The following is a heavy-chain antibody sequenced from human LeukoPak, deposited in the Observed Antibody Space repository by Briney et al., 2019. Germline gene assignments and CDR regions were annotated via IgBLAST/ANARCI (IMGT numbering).Heavy chain of an antibody. Sequence: PSETLSLTCTVSGGSISSGSYYWSWIRQPAGKGLEWIGRIYTSGSTNYNPSLKSRVTISVDTSKNQFSLKLSSVTAADTAVYYCASYMPRRNWFDPWGQGTLVTVSS. D-gene: IGHD2-2*01. J-gene: IGHJ5*02. CDR3: ASYMPRRNWFDP. CDR2: IYTSGST. CDR1: GGSISSGSYY. V-gene: IGHV4-61*02.